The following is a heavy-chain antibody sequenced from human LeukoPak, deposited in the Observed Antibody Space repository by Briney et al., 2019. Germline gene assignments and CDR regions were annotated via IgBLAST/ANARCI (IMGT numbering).Heavy chain of an antibody. CDR3: ARGGCGYCSGCSCPTGCFDG. D-gene: IGHD2-15*01. Sequence: ASVAVDCKASGYTFSSYGWSWVRQAPGQGLEWIGWISAYNGTTNYVQKLQGRVTMTTDTYTSTAYMELSSLRSDGTAVYYCARGGCGYCSGCSCPTGCFDGCGQGTLVIVSS. CDR2: ISAYNGTT. V-gene: IGHV1-18*04. CDR1: GYTFSSYG. J-gene: IGHJ5*02.